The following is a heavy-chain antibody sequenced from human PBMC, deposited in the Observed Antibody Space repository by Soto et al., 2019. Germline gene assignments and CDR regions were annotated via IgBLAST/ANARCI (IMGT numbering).Heavy chain of an antibody. CDR3: ALWDSGYGSFDY. J-gene: IGHJ4*02. Sequence: QVQLVQSGAEVKKPGSSVKVSCKASGGTFSTYTISWVRQAPGQGLEWMGRIIPILGIANYAQKFQGRVTITADKSTSTAYMELSSLRSEDTAVYYCALWDSGYGSFDYWGQGTLVTVSS. V-gene: IGHV1-69*02. CDR1: GGTFSTYT. CDR2: IIPILGIA. D-gene: IGHD5-12*01.